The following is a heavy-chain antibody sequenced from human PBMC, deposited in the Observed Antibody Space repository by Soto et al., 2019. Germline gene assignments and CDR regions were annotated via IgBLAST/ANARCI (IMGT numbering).Heavy chain of an antibody. CDR1: GFTFSSYG. CDR2: IKSDGSNT. D-gene: IGHD3-16*01. CDR3: SRCNYGMDG. Sequence: EVQLVESGGGLVQPGGSLRLSCAASGFTFSSYGMHWVRQAPGKGLVWVSKIKSDGSNTNYADSGKGRFTISRDNAKNSLYLQMNSLIAEDTAVYYWSRCNYGMDGWGQGTTVTVSS. V-gene: IGHV3-74*01. J-gene: IGHJ6*02.